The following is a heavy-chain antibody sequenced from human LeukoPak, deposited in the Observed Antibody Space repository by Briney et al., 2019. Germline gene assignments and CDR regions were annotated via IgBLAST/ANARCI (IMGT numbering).Heavy chain of an antibody. CDR3: ARVGYDFWSGYYFDP. CDR2: INTNTGIP. V-gene: IGHV7-4-1*02. D-gene: IGHD3-3*01. J-gene: IGHJ5*02. CDR1: GYTFTSYA. Sequence: ASVKVSCKASGYTFTSYAMNWVRQAPGQGLEWMGWINTNTGIPTYAQGFTGRFVFSLDTSVSTAYLQISSLKAEDTAVYYCARVGYDFWSGYYFDPWGQGTLVTVSS.